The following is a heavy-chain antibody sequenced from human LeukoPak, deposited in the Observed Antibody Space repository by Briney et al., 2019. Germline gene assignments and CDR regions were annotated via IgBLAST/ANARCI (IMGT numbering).Heavy chain of an antibody. Sequence: SVKVSCKASGGTFSSYAISWVRQAPGQGLEWMGGIIPIFGTANYAQKFQGRVTITADESTSTAYMELSSLRSEDTAVYYCVRVRSIYDSSGYYSLYYSDYWGQGTLVTVSS. J-gene: IGHJ4*02. V-gene: IGHV1-69*13. CDR3: VRVRSIYDSSGYYSLYYSDY. D-gene: IGHD3-22*01. CDR2: IIPIFGTA. CDR1: GGTFSSYA.